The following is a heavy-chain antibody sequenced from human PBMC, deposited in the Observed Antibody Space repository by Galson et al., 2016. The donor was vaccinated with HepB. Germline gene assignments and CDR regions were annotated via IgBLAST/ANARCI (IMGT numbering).Heavy chain of an antibody. Sequence: QSGAEVKKPGESLRISCEASGYSFARFWIGWVRQLPGKGLEWMGIIYPGDSDARYSPSLQGQVTISVDKSINTAYLQWSSLKASDTAMYYCASLESTDCTSSSCYAGYWGQGTLVTVSS. J-gene: IGHJ4*02. D-gene: IGHD2-2*01. CDR1: GYSFARFW. CDR3: ASLESTDCTSSSCYAGY. V-gene: IGHV5-51*03. CDR2: IYPGDSDA.